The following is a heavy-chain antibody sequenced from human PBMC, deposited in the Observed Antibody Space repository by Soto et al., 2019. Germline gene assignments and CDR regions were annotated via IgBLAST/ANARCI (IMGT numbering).Heavy chain of an antibody. D-gene: IGHD6-6*01. V-gene: IGHV3-23*04. CDR1: GFTFSNYA. CDR3: AKESMSVAVSASRVYGMDV. J-gene: IGHJ6*02. Sequence: DVQVVESGGGLVQRGGSLRLSCAGSGFTFSNYAMTWVRQAPGKGLEWVSTTRSNGEYTYYADSVKGRFTVSRDNSQNAMFLEIISLRAEDTAVYYCAKESMSVAVSASRVYGMDVWGQGTTVTVSS. CDR2: TRSNGEYT.